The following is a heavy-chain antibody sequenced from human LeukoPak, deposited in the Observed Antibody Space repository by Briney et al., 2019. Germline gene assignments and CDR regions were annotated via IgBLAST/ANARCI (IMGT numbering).Heavy chain of an antibody. CDR2: MNPNSGNT. Sequence: GASLKVSCTASGYTLNNYDVNWVRQAPGQGLEWLGWMNPNSGNTGYAEKFQGRLTMTMNTSITTAYMELSSLRSEDTALYYCARCSVGVRNRIDFWGQGTLVTVSS. V-gene: IGHV1-8*01. D-gene: IGHD2-15*01. CDR1: GYTLNNYD. J-gene: IGHJ4*02. CDR3: ARCSVGVRNRIDF.